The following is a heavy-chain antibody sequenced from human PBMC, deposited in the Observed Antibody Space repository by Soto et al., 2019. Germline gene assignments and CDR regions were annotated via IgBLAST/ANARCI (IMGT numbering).Heavy chain of an antibody. V-gene: IGHV3-30-3*01. CDR2: ISYDGSNK. J-gene: IGHJ4*02. Sequence: ESGGGVVQPGRSLRLSCAASGFTFSSYAMHWVRQAPGKGLEWVAVISYDGSNKYYADSVKGRFTISRDNSKNTLYLQMNSLRAEDTAVYYCARVDYDFWSGYEDYWGQGTLVTVSS. D-gene: IGHD3-3*01. CDR1: GFTFSSYA. CDR3: ARVDYDFWSGYEDY.